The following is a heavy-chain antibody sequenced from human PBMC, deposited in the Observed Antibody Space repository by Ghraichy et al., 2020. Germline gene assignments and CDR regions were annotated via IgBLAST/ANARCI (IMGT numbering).Heavy chain of an antibody. CDR2: IGGSGDYT. CDR3: AKSSRHGAYDTYYFDY. J-gene: IGHJ4*02. V-gene: IGHV3-23*01. D-gene: IGHD4/OR15-4a*01. Sequence: LSLTCAASGFTFSTYGMSWVRQAPAKGLEWVSSIGGSGDYTYYEDSVKGRFTISRDYSKNTLDLQMNSLRAEDTAVYYCAKSSRHGAYDTYYFDYWGQGTLVTVSS. CDR1: GFTFSTYG.